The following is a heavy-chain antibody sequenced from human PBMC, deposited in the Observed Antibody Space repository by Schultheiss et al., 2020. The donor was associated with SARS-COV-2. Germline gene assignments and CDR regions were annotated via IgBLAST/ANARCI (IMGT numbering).Heavy chain of an antibody. V-gene: IGHV1-3*01. J-gene: IGHJ4*02. CDR3: ARERVPAASAPCFDY. CDR2: INAGNGNT. CDR1: GYTFTSYA. D-gene: IGHD2-2*01. Sequence: ASVKVSCKASGYTFTSYAMHWVRQAPGQRLEWMGWINAGNGNTKYSQKFQGRVTMTRDTSTSTVYMELSSLRSEDTAVYYCARERVPAASAPCFDYWGQGTLVTVSS.